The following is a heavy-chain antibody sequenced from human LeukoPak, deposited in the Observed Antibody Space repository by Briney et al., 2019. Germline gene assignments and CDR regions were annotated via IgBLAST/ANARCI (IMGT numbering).Heavy chain of an antibody. V-gene: IGHV1-8*01. J-gene: IGHJ4*02. D-gene: IGHD6-13*01. CDR3: ARKDSSRWYFY. Sequence: GASVKVSCKASGYTLTSYDINWVRQATGQGLEWMGWMNANSGNTGYAQEFQGRVTMTSNTSISTAYMELSSLRSEDTAVYYCARKDSSRWYFYWGQGTLVTVSS. CDR2: MNANSGNT. CDR1: GYTLTSYD.